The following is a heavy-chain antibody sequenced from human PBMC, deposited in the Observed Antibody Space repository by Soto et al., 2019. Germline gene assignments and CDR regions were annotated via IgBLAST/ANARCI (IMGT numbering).Heavy chain of an antibody. CDR1: GFSLSTSGVG. CDR2: IYWDDVK. Sequence: QITLKESGPTLVKPTQTLTLTCTFSGFSLSTSGVGVGWIRQPPGKALEWLGIIYWDDVKWCSPSLKTRLTLTKDTSKNQVVLIMTSMDPVDTATYYCAHSEGFGDYFQHWGQGTLVTVSS. V-gene: IGHV2-5*02. J-gene: IGHJ1*01. D-gene: IGHD3-10*01. CDR3: AHSEGFGDYFQH.